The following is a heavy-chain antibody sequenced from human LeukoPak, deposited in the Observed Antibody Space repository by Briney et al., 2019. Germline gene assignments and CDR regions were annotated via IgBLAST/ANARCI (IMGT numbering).Heavy chain of an antibody. CDR3: AELGITMIGGV. CDR1: GFTFTSYS. J-gene: IGHJ6*04. V-gene: IGHV3-48*04. CDR2: ISSSGSTI. D-gene: IGHD3-10*02. Sequence: GGSLRLSCAASGFTFTSYSMNWVRQAPGQGLEWVSYISSSGSTIYYADSVKGRFTISRDNAKNSLYLQMNSLRAEDTAVYYCAELGITMIGGVWGKGTTVTISS.